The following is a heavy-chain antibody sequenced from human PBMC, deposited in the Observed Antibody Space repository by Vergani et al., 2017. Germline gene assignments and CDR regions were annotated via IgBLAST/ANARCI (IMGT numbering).Heavy chain of an antibody. V-gene: IGHV3-21*01. D-gene: IGHD7-27*01. J-gene: IGHJ3*02. CDR2: ISSSSSYI. CDR3: ARHDKQGRAFDI. Sequence: EVQLVESGGGLVKRGGSLRLSCAASGFTFSSYSMNWVRQAPGKGLEWVSSISSSSSYIHYSDSLKGRFTISRDNSKNTLYLQMNSLRAEDTAVYYCARHDKQGRAFDIWGQGTMVTVSS. CDR1: GFTFSSYS.